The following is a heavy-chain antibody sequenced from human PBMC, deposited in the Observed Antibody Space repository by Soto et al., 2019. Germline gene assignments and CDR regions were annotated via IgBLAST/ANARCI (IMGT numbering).Heavy chain of an antibody. CDR1: GYTFTSYA. CDR2: INAGNGNT. CDR3: ARDARIAVFEY. Sequence: ASVNVSCKASGYTFTSYAMHWLRQAPGQRLEWMGWINAGNGNTKYSQKFQGRVTITRDTSASTAYMELSSLRSEDTAVYYCARDARIAVFEYWGQGTLVTVSS. J-gene: IGHJ4*02. D-gene: IGHD6-19*01. V-gene: IGHV1-3*01.